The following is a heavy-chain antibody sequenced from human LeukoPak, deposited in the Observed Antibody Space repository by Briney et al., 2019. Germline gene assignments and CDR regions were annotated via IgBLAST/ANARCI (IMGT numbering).Heavy chain of an antibody. D-gene: IGHD1-26*01. CDR2: ISNSRDKT. J-gene: IGHJ4*02. CDR3: AKGRQWELPLDY. V-gene: IGHV3-23*01. Sequence: GGSLRLSCAASGFTFSSYAMSWVRQAPGKGLEWVSAISNSRDKTYYAGSVRGRFTISRDNSKTTLYLQMNSLRVEDTAIYYCAKGRQWELPLDYWGQGALVTVSS. CDR1: GFTFSSYA.